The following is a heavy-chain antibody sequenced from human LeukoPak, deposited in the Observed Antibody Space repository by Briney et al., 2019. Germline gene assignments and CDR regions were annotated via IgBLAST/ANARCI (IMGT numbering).Heavy chain of an antibody. CDR1: GFTFTTST. D-gene: IGHD3-22*01. Sequence: GGSLRLSCSASGFTFTTSTFTWVRQAPGRGLEWVSYIGRSGSTVRYADSVKGRFTISRDNSKNTLYLQMNSLRAEDTAVYYCAKEYYDSSGYPGYWGQGTLVTVSS. CDR2: IGRSGSTV. V-gene: IGHV3-23*01. J-gene: IGHJ4*02. CDR3: AKEYYDSSGYPGY.